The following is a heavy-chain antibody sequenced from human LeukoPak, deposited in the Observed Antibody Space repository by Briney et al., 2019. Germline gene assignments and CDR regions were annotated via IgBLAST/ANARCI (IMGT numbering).Heavy chain of an antibody. CDR1: GFTFSGSA. V-gene: IGHV3-73*01. J-gene: IGHJ4*02. Sequence: PGGSLRLSCAASGFTFSGSAMHWVRQASGKGLEWVGRIRSKANSYATAYAASVKGRFTISRDDSKNTAYLQMNSLRAEDTAVYYCARDARQQLVERFDYWGQGTLVTVSS. D-gene: IGHD6-13*01. CDR2: IRSKANSYAT. CDR3: ARDARQQLVERFDY.